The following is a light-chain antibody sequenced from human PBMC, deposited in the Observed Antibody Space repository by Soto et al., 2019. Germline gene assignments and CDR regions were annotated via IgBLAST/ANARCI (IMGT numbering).Light chain of an antibody. CDR1: RSISNW. CDR2: DAS. Sequence: DIQMTQSPSTLSAFVGDRVTITCRASRSISNWLAWYQQKPGKAPKLLMHDASTLESGVPSRFSGSGSGTEFTLTISSLRPDDFATYYCQQYDTYWTFGQGTKVEIK. J-gene: IGKJ1*01. CDR3: QQYDTYWT. V-gene: IGKV1-5*01.